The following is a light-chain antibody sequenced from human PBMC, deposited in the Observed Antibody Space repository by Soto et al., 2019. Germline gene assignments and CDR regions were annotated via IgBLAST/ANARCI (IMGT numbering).Light chain of an antibody. Sequence: DIQMTQSPSSLSASVGDRVTITCRASQSIGTYLIWYQQKLGKAPDLLIYAASSLQSGVPSRFSGSGTGTDFTLTISSLQPEDCGTYYCQQSYSAPPTFGQGTKVDIK. V-gene: IGKV1-39*01. J-gene: IGKJ1*01. CDR2: AAS. CDR3: QQSYSAPPT. CDR1: QSIGTY.